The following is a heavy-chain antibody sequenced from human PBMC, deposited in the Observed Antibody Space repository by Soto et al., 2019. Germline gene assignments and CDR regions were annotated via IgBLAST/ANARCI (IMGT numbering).Heavy chain of an antibody. CDR1: GYIFANDW. J-gene: IGHJ4*02. D-gene: IGHD6-6*01. CDR2: IFPGDSDT. V-gene: IGHV5-51*07. Sequence: PGESLKISCKGSGYIFANDWIAWVHQMPGKGLEWMGIIFPGDSDTRYSPSFQGQVTISADKSINTAYLQWSSLKASDTAVYYCARRVAAHPYFDFWGQGALVTVSS. CDR3: ARRVAAHPYFDF.